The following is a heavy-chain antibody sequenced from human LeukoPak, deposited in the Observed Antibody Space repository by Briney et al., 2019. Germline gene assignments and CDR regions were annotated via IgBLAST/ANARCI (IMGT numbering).Heavy chain of an antibody. J-gene: IGHJ4*02. CDR3: AREASGLERRIFDY. CDR1: GGSISSYY. CDR2: IYYSGNT. Sequence: SETLSLTCTVSGGSISSYYWSWIRQPPGKGLEWIGYIYYSGNTNYNPSLKSRVTISVDTSKNQFSLKLSSVTAADTAVYYCAREASGLERRIFDYWGQGTLVTVSS. V-gene: IGHV4-59*01. D-gene: IGHD1-1*01.